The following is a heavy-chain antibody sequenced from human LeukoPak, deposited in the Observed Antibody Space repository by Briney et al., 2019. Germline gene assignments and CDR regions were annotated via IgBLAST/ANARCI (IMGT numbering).Heavy chain of an antibody. CDR3: AGRGGWHITGTSFDY. V-gene: IGHV4-31*03. CDR2: ICYSGST. J-gene: IGHJ4*02. CDR1: GGSISSGGYY. D-gene: IGHD1-7*01. Sequence: PSHTLSLTCTLSGGSISSGGYYWRWIRQHPGKGLEWIGYICYSGSTYYNPSLKSRVTISVDKSKNQLSLKLSSLTAADTAVYYCAGRGGWHITGTSFDYWGQGTLVTVSS.